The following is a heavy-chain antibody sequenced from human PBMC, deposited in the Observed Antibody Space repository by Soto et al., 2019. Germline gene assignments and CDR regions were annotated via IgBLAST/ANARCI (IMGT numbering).Heavy chain of an antibody. J-gene: IGHJ4*02. D-gene: IGHD7-27*01. CDR1: GFTFTSSA. CDR3: AADWGDFAY. V-gene: IGHV1-58*01. CDR2: IVVGSGNT. Sequence: QMQLVQSGPEVKKPGTSVKVSCKASGFTFTSSAVQWVRQARGQRLEWIGWIVVGSGNTNYAQKFQERVTITRDMSTSTAYMELSSPSSEDTALYYGAADWGDFAYWGQGTMVTVSS.